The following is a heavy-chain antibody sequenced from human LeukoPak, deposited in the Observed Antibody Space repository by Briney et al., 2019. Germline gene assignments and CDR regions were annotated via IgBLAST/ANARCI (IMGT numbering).Heavy chain of an antibody. CDR3: VREYPDCGGDCLAY. D-gene: IGHD2-21*02. V-gene: IGHV3-74*01. Sequence: GGSLRLSCAASGFIFSHYYMHWVRQAPGKGLVWVSRIRGDGGNIGYADSVKGRFTISRDNAKNTLYLQMNSLRGEDTAVYYCVREYPDCGGDCLAYWGQGTLVTVSS. CDR2: IRGDGGNI. CDR1: GFIFSHYY. J-gene: IGHJ4*02.